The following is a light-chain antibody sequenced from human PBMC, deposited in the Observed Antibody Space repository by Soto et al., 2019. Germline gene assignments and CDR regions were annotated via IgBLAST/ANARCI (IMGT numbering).Light chain of an antibody. CDR3: QQSASMPLT. CDR1: QNICSY. Sequence: DIQMTQSPSSLSASVGASVTITCRASQNICSYLNWYQHKPGKAPNLLIYAASSLQSGVPSRFSDSGSGTDFSLTIIGLQPEDFANYYCQQSASMPLTFGQGTRLEIK. CDR2: AAS. J-gene: IGKJ5*01. V-gene: IGKV1-39*01.